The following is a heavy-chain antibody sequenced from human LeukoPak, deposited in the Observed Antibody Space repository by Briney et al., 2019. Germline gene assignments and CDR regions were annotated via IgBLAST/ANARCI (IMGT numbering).Heavy chain of an antibody. Sequence: PGGSLRLSCAASGFTFSSYGMHWVRQAPGKGLEWVSIISGNGDSTYSADSVRGRFTISRDNSKNTFYLQMNTLRAEDTAVYYCARMPNRCSTISCYIDSWGQGTLVTVS. D-gene: IGHD2-2*02. V-gene: IGHV3-23*01. CDR3: ARMPNRCSTISCYIDS. J-gene: IGHJ4*02. CDR1: GFTFSSYG. CDR2: ISGNGDST.